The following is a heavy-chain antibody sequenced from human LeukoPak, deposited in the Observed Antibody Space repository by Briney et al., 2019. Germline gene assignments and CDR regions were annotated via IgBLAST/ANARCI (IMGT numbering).Heavy chain of an antibody. CDR2: IYYDGST. V-gene: IGHV4-59*01. CDR3: ARSRVIGASPYYCDY. J-gene: IGHJ4*02. CDR1: GAPLSSYY. D-gene: IGHD1-26*01. Sequence: SETLSVTCTVSGAPLSSYYWSWIRQPPGKGLEWIGYIYYDGSTNYNPSLQSRVTISVDTSKNQFSVKLSSVTAADTAVYYCARSRVIGASPYYCDYWGQGTLVTVSS.